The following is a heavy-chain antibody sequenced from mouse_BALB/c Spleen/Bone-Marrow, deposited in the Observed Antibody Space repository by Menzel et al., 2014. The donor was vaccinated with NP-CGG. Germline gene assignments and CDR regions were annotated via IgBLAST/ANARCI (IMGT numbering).Heavy chain of an antibody. CDR1: GYAFTDYL. CDR2: INPGSGST. D-gene: IGHD2-3*01. Sequence: QVQLQQSGAELVRPGTSVKVSCKASGYAFTDYLMEWLKQRPGQGLEWIGVINPGSGSTNYNEKFKDKATLTADKSSSTAYMQLSSLTSDDSAVYFCARYDGYFDYWVQGTILTVSS. J-gene: IGHJ2*01. CDR3: ARYDGYFDY. V-gene: IGHV1-54*01.